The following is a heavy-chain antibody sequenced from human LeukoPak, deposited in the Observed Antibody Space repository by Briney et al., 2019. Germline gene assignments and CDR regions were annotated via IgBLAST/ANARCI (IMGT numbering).Heavy chain of an antibody. CDR1: GGTFSSYA. Sequence: ASVKVSCKASGGTFSSYAISWVRQAPGQGLEWMGGIIPIFGTANYAQKFQGRVTITADESTSTVYMELSSLRSEDTAVYYCARSSYDILTGAPLDPWGQGTLVTVSS. CDR2: IIPIFGTA. V-gene: IGHV1-69*13. J-gene: IGHJ5*02. CDR3: ARSSYDILTGAPLDP. D-gene: IGHD3-9*01.